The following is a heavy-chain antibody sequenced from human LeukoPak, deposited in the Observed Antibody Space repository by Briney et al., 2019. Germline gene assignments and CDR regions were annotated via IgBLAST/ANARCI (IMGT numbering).Heavy chain of an antibody. D-gene: IGHD2-8*02. V-gene: IGHV4-39*07. J-gene: IGHJ3*02. CDR1: GGSISNSDYY. CDR2: IFYSGST. CDR3: TSDSGGRRDAFNI. Sequence: SETLSLTCTVSGGSISNSDYYWGWIRQPPGKGLECIGSIFYSGSTYYNPSLKSRVTISVDTSKNQFSLKLTSVTAADTAVYYCTSDSGGRRDAFNIWGQGTMVTVSS.